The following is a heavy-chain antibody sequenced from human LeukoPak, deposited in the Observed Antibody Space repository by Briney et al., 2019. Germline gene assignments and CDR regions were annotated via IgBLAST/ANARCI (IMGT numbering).Heavy chain of an antibody. Sequence: SQTLSLTCAISGDSFSSINGAWNWIRQSPSRGLEWLGRTYYRSKWYNDYAVSVQGRITINPDTSKNQFSLQLNSVTPEDTAVYYCARDVGNSGWYTFDFWGQGTLVTVSS. CDR2: TYYRSKWYN. CDR1: GDSFSSINGA. CDR3: ARDVGNSGWYTFDF. J-gene: IGHJ4*02. D-gene: IGHD6-19*01. V-gene: IGHV6-1*01.